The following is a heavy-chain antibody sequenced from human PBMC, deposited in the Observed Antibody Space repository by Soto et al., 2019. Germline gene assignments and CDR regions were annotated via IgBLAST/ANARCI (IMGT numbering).Heavy chain of an antibody. CDR1: GFTFSSYW. CDR3: AGGLGPLDY. Sequence: EVQLVESGGGLVQPGGSLRLSCAASGFTFSSYWMHWVRQAPGKGLVWVSRINSDGSSTSYADSVKGRVTFSKDNAKNTPYLPMNSLRAEDTAVYYCAGGLGPLDYWGQGTLVTVSS. J-gene: IGHJ4*02. V-gene: IGHV3-74*02. D-gene: IGHD1-26*01. CDR2: INSDGSST.